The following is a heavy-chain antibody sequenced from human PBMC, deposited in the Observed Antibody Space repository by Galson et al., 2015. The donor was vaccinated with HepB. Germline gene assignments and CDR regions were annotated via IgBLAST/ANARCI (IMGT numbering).Heavy chain of an antibody. CDR1: GYTFTSYY. D-gene: IGHD6-13*01. J-gene: IGHJ4*02. CDR3: ARDSPYSSRWYFDY. Sequence: KVSCKASGYTFTSYYMHWVRQAPGQGLEWMGRIIPILGIANYAQKFQGRVTITADKSTSTAYMELSSLRSEDTAVYYCARDSPYSSRWYFDYWGQGTLVTVSS. V-gene: IGHV1-69*04. CDR2: IIPILGIA.